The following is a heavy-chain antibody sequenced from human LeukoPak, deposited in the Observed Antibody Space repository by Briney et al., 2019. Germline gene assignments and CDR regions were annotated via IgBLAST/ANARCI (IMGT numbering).Heavy chain of an antibody. CDR2: IYTSGST. CDR3: ARFEAYPLYYYYYMDV. J-gene: IGHJ6*03. CDR1: GGSISSGSYY. V-gene: IGHV4-61*02. Sequence: SQTLSLTCTVSGGSISSGSYYWSWIRQPAGKGLEWIGRIYTSGSTNYNPSLKSRVTIPVDTSKNQFSLKPSSVTAADTAVYYCARFEAYPLYYYYYMDVWGKGTTVTVSS.